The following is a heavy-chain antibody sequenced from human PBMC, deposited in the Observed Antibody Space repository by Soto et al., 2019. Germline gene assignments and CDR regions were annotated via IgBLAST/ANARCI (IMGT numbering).Heavy chain of an antibody. CDR1: GFDFGSFG. J-gene: IGHJ6*02. CDR2: IVVVSGST. CDR3: SADHPHRAMGWPV. Sequence: ASVKVSCKASGFDFGSFGIQFLRQTRGRGLEWIGWIVVVSGSTNYARHFQGRVAISRDMSSSTAYLDLCDLKSDDTAVYFCSADHPHRAMGWPVWGQGTTVTVSS. V-gene: IGHV1-58*02. D-gene: IGHD1-26*01.